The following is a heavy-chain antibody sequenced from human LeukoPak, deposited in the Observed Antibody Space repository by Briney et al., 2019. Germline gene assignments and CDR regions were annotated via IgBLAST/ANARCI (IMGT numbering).Heavy chain of an antibody. CDR2: ISAYNGNT. Sequence: ASVKVSCKASGYTFTSYDFSWVRQAPGQGLEWMGWISAYNGNTNYAQILQGRLTMTTDTSTSTAYMELRSLRSDDTAVYYCARERTDILTGYMYYWGQGTLVTVSS. CDR3: ARERTDILTGYMYY. CDR1: GYTFTSYD. V-gene: IGHV1-18*01. D-gene: IGHD3-9*01. J-gene: IGHJ4*02.